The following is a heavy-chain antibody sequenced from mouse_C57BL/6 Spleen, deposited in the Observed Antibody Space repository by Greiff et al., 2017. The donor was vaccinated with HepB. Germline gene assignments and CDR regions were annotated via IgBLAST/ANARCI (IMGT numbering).Heavy chain of an antibody. CDR2: ISDGGSYT. CDR1: GFTFSSYA. D-gene: IGHD2-4*01. J-gene: IGHJ4*01. Sequence: EVMLVESGGGLVKPGGSLKLSCAASGFTFSSYAMSWVRQTPEKRLEWVATISDGGSYTYYPDNVKGRFTISRDKAKNNLYLQMSHMKSEDTAMYYCARGDYDYDDAMDYWGQGTSVTVSS. V-gene: IGHV5-4*03. CDR3: ARGDYDYDDAMDY.